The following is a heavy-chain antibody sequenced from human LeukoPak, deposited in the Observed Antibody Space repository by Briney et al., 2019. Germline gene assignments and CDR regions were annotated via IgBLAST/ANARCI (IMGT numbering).Heavy chain of an antibody. Sequence: SETLSLTCTVSGYSISSGYYWGWIRQPPGKGLEWIGGIYHSGSTYYNPSLKSRVTISVDTSKNQFSLKLSSVTAADTAVYYCARGYCSSTSCQRFDPWGQGTLVTVSS. V-gene: IGHV4-38-2*02. CDR1: GYSISSGYY. J-gene: IGHJ5*02. CDR2: IYHSGST. D-gene: IGHD2-2*01. CDR3: ARGYCSSTSCQRFDP.